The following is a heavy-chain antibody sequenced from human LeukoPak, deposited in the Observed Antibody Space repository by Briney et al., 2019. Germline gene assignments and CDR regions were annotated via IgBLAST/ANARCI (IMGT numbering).Heavy chain of an antibody. CDR1: GFTFSSYS. D-gene: IGHD1-26*01. CDR2: ISSSSSYI. CDR3: ARPGRRGSYSDFDY. V-gene: IGHV3-21*01. Sequence: GGSLRLSCAASGFTFSSYSMTWVRQAPGKGLEWVSSISSSSSYIYYADSVKGRFTISRDNAKNSLYLQMNSLRAEDTAVYYCARPGRRGSYSDFDYWGQGTLATVSS. J-gene: IGHJ4*02.